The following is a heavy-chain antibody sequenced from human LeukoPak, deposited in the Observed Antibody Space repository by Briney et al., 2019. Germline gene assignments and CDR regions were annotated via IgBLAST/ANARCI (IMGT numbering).Heavy chain of an antibody. Sequence: PSETLSLTCAVYGGSFSGYYWSWIRQPPGKGLEWIGEINHSGSTNYNPSLKSRVTISVDTSKNQFSLKLSSVTAADTAVYYCASQYSSGWYRNDAFDIWGQGTMVTVSS. J-gene: IGHJ3*02. CDR1: GGSFSGYY. D-gene: IGHD6-19*01. V-gene: IGHV4-34*01. CDR3: ASQYSSGWYRNDAFDI. CDR2: INHSGST.